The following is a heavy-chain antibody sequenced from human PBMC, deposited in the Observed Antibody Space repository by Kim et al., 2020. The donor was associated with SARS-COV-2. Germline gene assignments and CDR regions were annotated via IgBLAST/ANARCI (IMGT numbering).Heavy chain of an antibody. CDR1: GGSVSSGSYY. CDR3: ARGDFDWLLYYYYGMDV. D-gene: IGHD3-9*01. CDR2: IYYSGST. J-gene: IGHJ6*01. V-gene: IGHV4-61*01. Sequence: SETLSLTCTVSGGSVSSGSYYWSWIRQPPGKGLEWFGYIYYSGSTNYNPSLKSRVTISVDTSKDQFSLKLSSVTAADTAVYYCARGDFDWLLYYYYGMDV.